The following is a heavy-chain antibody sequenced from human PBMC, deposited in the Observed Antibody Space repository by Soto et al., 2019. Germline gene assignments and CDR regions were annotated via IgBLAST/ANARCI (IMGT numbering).Heavy chain of an antibody. D-gene: IGHD3-3*01. J-gene: IGHJ5*02. CDR2: IYYSGST. CDR1: GGSISSYY. V-gene: IGHV4-59*08. Sequence: SETLSLTCTVSGGSISSYYWSWIRQPPGKGLEWIGYIYYSGSTNYNPSLKSRVTISVDTSKNQFSLKLSSVTAADTAVYYCGGGGAFGGAGTDYDFWGGYGAFGPWGQGTL. CDR3: GGGGAFGGAGTDYDFWGGYGAFGP.